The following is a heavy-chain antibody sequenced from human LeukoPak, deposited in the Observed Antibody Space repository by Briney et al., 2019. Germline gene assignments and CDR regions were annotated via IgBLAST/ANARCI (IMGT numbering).Heavy chain of an antibody. CDR2: ISSSSSYI. CDR3: ARAAAGRMYYFDY. V-gene: IGHV3-21*01. D-gene: IGHD6-13*01. Sequence: GGSLRLPCAASGFTFSSYSMNWVRQAPGKGLEWVSSISSSSSYIYYADSVKGRFTISRDNAKNSLYLQMNSLRAEDTAVYYCARAAAGRMYYFDYWGQGTLVTVSS. CDR1: GFTFSSYS. J-gene: IGHJ4*02.